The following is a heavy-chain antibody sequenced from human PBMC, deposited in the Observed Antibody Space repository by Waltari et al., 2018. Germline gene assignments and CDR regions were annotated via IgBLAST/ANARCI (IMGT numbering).Heavy chain of an antibody. CDR1: GFTFSSYS. Sequence: EVQLVESGGGLVKPGGSLRLSCAASGFTFSSYSMNWVRQAPGKGLEGVSSISSMRSYIYDADSVKGRFTITRDNAKNSLYLQMNSLRAEDTAVYYCARDGRAVAGTRYWGQGTLVTVSS. D-gene: IGHD6-19*01. V-gene: IGHV3-21*01. CDR3: ARDGRAVAGTRY. J-gene: IGHJ4*02. CDR2: ISSMRSYI.